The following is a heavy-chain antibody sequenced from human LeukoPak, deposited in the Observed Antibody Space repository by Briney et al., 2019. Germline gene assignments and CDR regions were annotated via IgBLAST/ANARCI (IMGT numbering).Heavy chain of an antibody. CDR1: GFTFSSYI. CDR2: INHNGNVN. Sequence: GGSLRLSCAASGFTFSSYIMNWVRQAPGKGLEWVASINHNGNVNYYVDSVKGRFTISRDNAKNSLYLQMSNLRAEDTAVYFCARGGGLDVWGQGATVTVSS. CDR3: ARGGGLDV. J-gene: IGHJ6*02. V-gene: IGHV3-7*03. D-gene: IGHD3-16*01.